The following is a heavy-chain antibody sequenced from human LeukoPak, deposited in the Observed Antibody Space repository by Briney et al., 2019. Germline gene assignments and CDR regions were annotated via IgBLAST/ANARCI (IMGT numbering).Heavy chain of an antibody. J-gene: IGHJ6*02. Sequence: GGSLRLSCAASGFTVSSNYMSWVRQAPGKGLEWVSVIYSGGSTYYADSVKGRFTISRDNAKNTLYLQMNSLRAEDTAVYYCAKASGSGSYYNGPRYYYYGMDVWGQGTTVTVSS. V-gene: IGHV3-66*01. CDR3: AKASGSGSYYNGPRYYYYGMDV. D-gene: IGHD3-10*01. CDR2: IYSGGST. CDR1: GFTVSSNY.